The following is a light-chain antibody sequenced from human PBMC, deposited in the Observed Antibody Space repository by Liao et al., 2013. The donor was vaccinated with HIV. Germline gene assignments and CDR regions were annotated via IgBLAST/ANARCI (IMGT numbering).Light chain of an antibody. CDR2: YDT. Sequence: SYELTQPPSVSVAPGKTARITCGGNNIGSKSVHWYQQRPGQAPVVVISYDTDRPSGIPERFSGSNSDNRATLTVTGTQAVDEAAYFCQAWDGDTAVFGTGTRVTVL. CDR3: QAWDGDTAV. CDR1: NIGSKS. V-gene: IGLV3-21*01. J-gene: IGLJ1*01.